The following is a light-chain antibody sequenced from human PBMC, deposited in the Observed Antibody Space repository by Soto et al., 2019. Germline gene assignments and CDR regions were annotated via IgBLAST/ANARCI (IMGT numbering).Light chain of an antibody. CDR1: QSISSY. Sequence: DIQMTQSPSSLSASVGDRVTITCRASQSISSYLSWYQQKPGKAPKLLRYGASSLQSGVSSRFSGGGSGTDFTLTISSLQPEDSATYYCQQSYSTPYTFGQGTQLEIK. CDR3: QQSYSTPYT. V-gene: IGKV1-39*01. CDR2: GAS. J-gene: IGKJ2*01.